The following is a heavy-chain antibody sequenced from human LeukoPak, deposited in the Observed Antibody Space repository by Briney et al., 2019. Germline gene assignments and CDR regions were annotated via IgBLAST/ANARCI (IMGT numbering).Heavy chain of an antibody. J-gene: IGHJ4*02. CDR2: INSDGSST. CDR3: TTVPMVRGVIPY. Sequence: GGSLRLSCAASGFTFSSYWMHWVRQAPGKGLVWVSRINSDGSSTSYADSVKGRFTISRDNAKNTLYLQMNSLKTEDTAVYYCTTVPMVRGVIPYWGQGTLVTVSS. D-gene: IGHD3-10*01. CDR1: GFTFSSYW. V-gene: IGHV3-74*01.